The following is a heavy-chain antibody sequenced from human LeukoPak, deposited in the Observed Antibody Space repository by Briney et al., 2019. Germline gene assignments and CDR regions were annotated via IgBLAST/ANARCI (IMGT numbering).Heavy chain of an antibody. CDR3: ARATTPSYDMDV. D-gene: IGHD1-26*01. J-gene: IGHJ6*02. V-gene: IGHV1-69*04. CDR1: GGTFSSYA. CDR2: IIPIFGIA. Sequence: GSSVKVSCKASGGTFSSYAISWVRQAPGQGLEWMGRIIPIFGIANYAQKFQGRVTITADKSTSTAYMELSSLRSEDTAVYYCARATTPSYDMDVWGQGTTVTVSS.